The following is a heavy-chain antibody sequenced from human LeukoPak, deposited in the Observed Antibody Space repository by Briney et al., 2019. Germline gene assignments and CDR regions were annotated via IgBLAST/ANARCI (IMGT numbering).Heavy chain of an antibody. CDR1: GGSISSSNW. Sequence: SGTLSLTCAVSGGSISSSNWWSWVRQPPGKGLEWIGEIYHSGSTNYNPSLKSRVSISVDKSKNQFSLELSSVTAADTAVYYCARHQYSYGDSFDYWGQGSLVTVSS. J-gene: IGHJ4*02. CDR3: ARHQYSYGDSFDY. V-gene: IGHV4-4*02. D-gene: IGHD4-17*01. CDR2: IYHSGST.